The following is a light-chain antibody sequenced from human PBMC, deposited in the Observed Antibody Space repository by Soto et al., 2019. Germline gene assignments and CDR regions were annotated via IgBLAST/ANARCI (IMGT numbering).Light chain of an antibody. V-gene: IGLV2-23*01. J-gene: IGLJ3*02. CDR3: CSYAGSSTLV. CDR1: SSDVGSYNR. Sequence: QSVLTQPASVSGSPGQSITISCTGTSSDVGSYNRVSWYQHHPGKAPKLMIYEGSKRHSGVSNRFSGSTSGNTASLTISGSQAEDEADYYCCSYAGSSTLVFGGGTKLTVL. CDR2: EGS.